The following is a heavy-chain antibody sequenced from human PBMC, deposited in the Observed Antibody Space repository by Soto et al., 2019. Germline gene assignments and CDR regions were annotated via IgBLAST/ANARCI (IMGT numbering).Heavy chain of an antibody. D-gene: IGHD6-13*01. Sequence: GESLKISCKGSGYSFTSYSIGWVRQMPGKGLEWMGIIYPGDSDTRYSPSFQGQVTISADKSISPACLQWSSLKAPDSALYNRTRPSAFSSGSRNHYYYGLEVWDQGPRVAVSS. CDR1: GYSFTSYS. J-gene: IGHJ6*02. CDR3: TRPSAFSSGSRNHYYYGLEV. V-gene: IGHV5-51*01. CDR2: IYPGDSDT.